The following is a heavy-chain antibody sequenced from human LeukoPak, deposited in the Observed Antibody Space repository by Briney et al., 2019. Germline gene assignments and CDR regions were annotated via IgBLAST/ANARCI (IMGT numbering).Heavy chain of an antibody. V-gene: IGHV3-30*02. Sequence: GGSLRLSCAASGFTFSNYDMHWVRQAPGKGLEWVAFIRSDGSNKYYADSVKGRFTISRDNSKNTLYLQMNSLRAEDTAVYYCAKGWTTFDYWGQGTLVTVSS. CDR3: AKGWTTFDY. CDR1: GFTFSNYD. CDR2: IRSDGSNK. J-gene: IGHJ4*02. D-gene: IGHD1-1*01.